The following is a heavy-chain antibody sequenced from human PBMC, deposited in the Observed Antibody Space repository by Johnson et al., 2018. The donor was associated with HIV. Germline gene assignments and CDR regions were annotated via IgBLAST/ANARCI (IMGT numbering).Heavy chain of an antibody. J-gene: IGHJ3*02. Sequence: QMLLVESGGGVVQPGRSLRLSCAASGFTFSSYAMHWVRQAPGKGLEWVAVMSYDGSNKYYADSVKGRFTISRDNSKNTLYLQMNSLRAEDTAVYYCARDRMRGATKDAFDIWGQGTMVTVSS. V-gene: IGHV3-30*04. D-gene: IGHD1-26*01. CDR2: MSYDGSNK. CDR1: GFTFSSYA. CDR3: ARDRMRGATKDAFDI.